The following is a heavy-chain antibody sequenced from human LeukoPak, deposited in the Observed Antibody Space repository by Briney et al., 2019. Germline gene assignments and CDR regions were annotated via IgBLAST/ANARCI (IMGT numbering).Heavy chain of an antibody. CDR1: GFTFSRYA. V-gene: IGHV3-30*18. Sequence: PGGSLRLSCGASGFTFSRYAMSWVRQAPGKGLEWVTLISYDGSNKYYADSVKGRFTISRDNSKSTLYLQMNSLRAEDTAVYYCAKDYRPHDFWSGLVEYWGQGTLVTVSS. D-gene: IGHD3-3*01. CDR3: AKDYRPHDFWSGLVEY. CDR2: ISYDGSNK. J-gene: IGHJ4*02.